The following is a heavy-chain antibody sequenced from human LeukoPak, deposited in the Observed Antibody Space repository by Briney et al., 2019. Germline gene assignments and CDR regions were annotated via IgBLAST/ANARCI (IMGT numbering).Heavy chain of an antibody. CDR2: IKEDGSEK. D-gene: IGHD3-22*01. V-gene: IGHV3-7*03. CDR3: ARESPYYYDSPDAFDI. J-gene: IGHJ3*02. CDR1: GFTFSNYW. Sequence: GGSLRLSCAASGFTFSNYWMSWVRQASGKGLEWVANIKEDGSEKYYVDSVKGRFTISRDNAKNSLYLQMNSLRAEDTAVYYCARESPYYYDSPDAFDIWGQGTMVTVSS.